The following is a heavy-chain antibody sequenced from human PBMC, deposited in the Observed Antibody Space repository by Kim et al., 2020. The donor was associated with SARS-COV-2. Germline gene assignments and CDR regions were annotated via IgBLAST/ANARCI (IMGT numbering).Heavy chain of an antibody. CDR2: ISWNSGSI. CDR3: AKALDSSGWDNWFDP. V-gene: IGHV3-9*01. CDR1: GFTFDDYA. Sequence: GGSLRLSCAASGFTFDDYAMHWVRQAPGKGLEWVSGISWNSGSIGYADSVKGRFTISRDNAKNSLYLQMNSLRAEDTALYYCAKALDSSGWDNWFDPWGQGTLVTVSS. D-gene: IGHD6-19*01. J-gene: IGHJ5*02.